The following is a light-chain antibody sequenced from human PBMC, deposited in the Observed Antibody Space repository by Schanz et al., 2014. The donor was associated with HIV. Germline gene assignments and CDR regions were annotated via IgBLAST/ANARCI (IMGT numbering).Light chain of an antibody. Sequence: QSALTQPASVSGSPGQSITNSCTGTTSDGGSYNLLSWYQPPPGKAPKLMIYEVRKRPSGVSIRFSGSKSGNTASLTISGLQAEDEADYYCCSYAGSSTLVVFGGGTKLTVL. CDR1: TSDGGSYNL. CDR3: CSYAGSSTLVV. CDR2: EVR. J-gene: IGLJ2*01. V-gene: IGLV2-23*02.